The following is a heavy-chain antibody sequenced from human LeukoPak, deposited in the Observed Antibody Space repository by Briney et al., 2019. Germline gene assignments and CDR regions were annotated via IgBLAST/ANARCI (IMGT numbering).Heavy chain of an antibody. CDR1: GFTFSSYD. V-gene: IGHV3-13*01. CDR3: ARGGSSWYGRGWFDP. CDR2: IGTAGDT. J-gene: IGHJ5*02. Sequence: GGSLRLSCAASGFTFSSYDMHWVRQATGKGLEWVSAIGTAGDTYYPGSVKGRFTISRENAKNSLYLQMNSLRAGDTAVYYCARGGSSWYGRGWFDPWGQGTLVTVSS. D-gene: IGHD6-13*01.